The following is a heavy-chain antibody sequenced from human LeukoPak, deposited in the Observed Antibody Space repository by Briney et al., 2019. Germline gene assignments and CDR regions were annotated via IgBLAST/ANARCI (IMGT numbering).Heavy chain of an antibody. Sequence: PSETLSLTCAVYGGSFSGYYWSWIRQPPGKGLEWIGEINHSGSTNYNPSLKSRVTISVDTSKNQFSLKLSSVTAADTAVYYCARVASSSWYFGYYYYCGMDVWGKGTTVTVSS. CDR2: INHSGST. J-gene: IGHJ6*04. CDR1: GGSFSGYY. CDR3: ARVASSSWYFGYYYYCGMDV. D-gene: IGHD6-13*01. V-gene: IGHV4-34*01.